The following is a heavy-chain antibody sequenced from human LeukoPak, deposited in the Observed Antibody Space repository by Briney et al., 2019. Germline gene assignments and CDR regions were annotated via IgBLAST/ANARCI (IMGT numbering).Heavy chain of an antibody. Sequence: GGSLRLSCAASGFTFSIYWMQWVRQAPGKGLEWFSRINNDGSLTTYAVSVKGRFTISRDNAKNTVFLQMNSLTADDTAVYYCARDGGLNTNFDYWGQGTLVTVSS. CDR2: INNDGSLT. D-gene: IGHD2-15*01. V-gene: IGHV3-74*01. CDR1: GFTFSIYW. CDR3: ARDGGLNTNFDY. J-gene: IGHJ4*02.